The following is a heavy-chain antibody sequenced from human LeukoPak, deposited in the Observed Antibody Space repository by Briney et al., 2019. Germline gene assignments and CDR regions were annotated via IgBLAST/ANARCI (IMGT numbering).Heavy chain of an antibody. D-gene: IGHD3-3*01. CDR3: ASGDFWSGYPGYFDY. CDR2: ISGSGAST. Sequence: PGGSLRLSCAASGFTFRSYAMSWVRQAPGKGLEWVSAISGSGASTYYAESVKGRFTISRDNAKNSLYLQMNSLRAEDTAVYYCASGDFWSGYPGYFDYWGQGTLVTVSS. V-gene: IGHV3-23*01. CDR1: GFTFRSYA. J-gene: IGHJ4*02.